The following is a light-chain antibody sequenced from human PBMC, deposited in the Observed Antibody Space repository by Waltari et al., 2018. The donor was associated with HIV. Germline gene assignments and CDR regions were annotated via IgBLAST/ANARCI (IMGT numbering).Light chain of an antibody. J-gene: IGLJ1*01. CDR2: DAT. Sequence: QSALTQPRSVSGSPGQSLTISCTGTSSDVGRYKFVSWYQQLPGKPPKRMIYDATKRPSVGPTRFSGSRSGNTASLTISGLQAEDEADYFCCAYAGPYTYVFGSGTTVTVL. CDR1: SSDVGRYKF. CDR3: CAYAGPYTYV. V-gene: IGLV2-11*01.